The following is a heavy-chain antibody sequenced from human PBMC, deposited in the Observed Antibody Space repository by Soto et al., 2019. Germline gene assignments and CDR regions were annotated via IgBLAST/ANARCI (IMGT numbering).Heavy chain of an antibody. V-gene: IGHV3-53*01. Sequence: EVQLVESGGGLIQPGGSLRLICAASGLSVTTNYMTWVRQAPGKGLEWLSIISRGGGTYYADSLKGRAIISRDGSRNMVFLQMYSLTAEDAGVYYCARRDDSETFDIWGRGTAVNVSS. D-gene: IGHD5-18*01. J-gene: IGHJ3*02. CDR3: ARRDDSETFDI. CDR2: ISRGGGT. CDR1: GLSVTTNY.